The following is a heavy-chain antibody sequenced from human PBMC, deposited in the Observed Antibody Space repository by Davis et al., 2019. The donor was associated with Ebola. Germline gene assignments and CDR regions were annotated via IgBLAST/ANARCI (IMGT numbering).Heavy chain of an antibody. J-gene: IGHJ4*02. CDR3: ARRGGSGSSPLDY. CDR1: VCTHSSYA. D-gene: IGHD6-6*01. CDR2: IIPIFGTA. Sequence: SSVKVSCKASVCTHSSYAISWVRQAPGQGLEWMGGIIPIFGTANYAQKFQGRVTITADGSPSTAYMELSSLRSEDTAVYYCARRGGSGSSPLDYWGQGTLVTVSS. V-gene: IGHV1-69*13.